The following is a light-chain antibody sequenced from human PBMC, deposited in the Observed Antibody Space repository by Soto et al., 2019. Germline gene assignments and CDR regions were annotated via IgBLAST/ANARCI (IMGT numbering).Light chain of an antibody. V-gene: IGLV1-44*01. CDR2: SNN. CDR1: SSNIGSNS. CDR3: AAWDDSLKGPV. Sequence: QSVLTQPPSASGTPGQRVSISCSGSSSNIGSNSVNWYQQLPGTAPKLLIYSNNQRPSGVPDRISGSKSGTSASLAISGLQSEDEADYYCAAWDDSLKGPVFGTGTKLTVL. J-gene: IGLJ1*01.